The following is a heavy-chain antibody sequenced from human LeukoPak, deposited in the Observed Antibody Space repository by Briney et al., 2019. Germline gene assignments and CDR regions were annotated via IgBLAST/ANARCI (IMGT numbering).Heavy chain of an antibody. D-gene: IGHD6-13*01. CDR2: IFYSGNT. Sequence: SQTLSLTRTVSGGSISSDDYSWSWIRQPPGKGLEWIGYIFYSGNTYYNPSLESRVSMSVDTSKNQFSLKLSSVTAADTAVYYCAREVAAAALNWFDPWGQGTLVTVSS. CDR1: GGSISSDDYS. CDR3: AREVAAAALNWFDP. V-gene: IGHV4-30-4*01. J-gene: IGHJ5*02.